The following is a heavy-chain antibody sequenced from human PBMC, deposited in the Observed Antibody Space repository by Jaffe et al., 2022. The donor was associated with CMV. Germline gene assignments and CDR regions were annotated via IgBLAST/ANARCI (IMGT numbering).Heavy chain of an antibody. D-gene: IGHD6-6*01. CDR1: GFTFDDYA. V-gene: IGHV3-9*01. J-gene: IGHJ4*02. CDR2: ISWNSGSI. CDR3: AKDMSIAARGDFDY. Sequence: EVQLVESGGGLVQPGRSLRLSCAASGFTFDDYAMHWVRQAPGKGLEWVSGISWNSGSIGYADSVKGRFTISRDNAKNSLYLQMNSLRAEDTALYYCAKDMSIAARGDFDYWGQGTLVTVSS.